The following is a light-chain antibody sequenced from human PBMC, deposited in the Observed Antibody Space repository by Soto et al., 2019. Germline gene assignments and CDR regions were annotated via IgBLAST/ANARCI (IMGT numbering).Light chain of an antibody. CDR2: DAS. J-gene: IGKJ1*01. CDR3: QQCFWHWT. CDR1: QTINSW. V-gene: IGKV1-5*01. Sequence: DIQMTQSPSTLSASVGDRVTITCRASQTINSWLAWYQQKPGKAPKVLIFDASSLKTGVPSRFSGSGSGTEFTLTISNLQPDDFATYYCQQCFWHWTFGQGTKVDIK.